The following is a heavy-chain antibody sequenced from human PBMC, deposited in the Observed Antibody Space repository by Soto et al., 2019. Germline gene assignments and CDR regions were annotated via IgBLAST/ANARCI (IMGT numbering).Heavy chain of an antibody. CDR1: GGSISNSY. J-gene: IGHJ6*02. Sequence: QVQLQESGPGLVRPSETLSLTCTVSGGSISNSYWSWIRQSPEKGLEWIGYIYSSGSTNYNPSLKTRVPKSVDTSKTQYSLKMSSLSSEYTAVYYCARQSLPFLYGSGPWDVGGQGTTVTVS. CDR2: IYSSGST. D-gene: IGHD3-10*01. CDR3: ARQSLPFLYGSGPWDV. V-gene: IGHV4-59*08.